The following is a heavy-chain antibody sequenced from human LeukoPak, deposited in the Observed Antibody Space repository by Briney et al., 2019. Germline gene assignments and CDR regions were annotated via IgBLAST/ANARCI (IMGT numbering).Heavy chain of an antibody. CDR2: IRSDGKYK. J-gene: IGHJ3*02. V-gene: IGHV3-30*02. CDR1: GFTFSTYG. CDR3: AKYAYNWNAPDGFDM. Sequence: AGGSLRLSCAASGFTFSTYGMHGVRQAPGKGLEWVAYIRSDGKYKPYADSVKGRFTISRDNSESTLFLQMNSLRTDDTSVYFCAKYAYNWNAPDGFDMWG. D-gene: IGHD1-1*01.